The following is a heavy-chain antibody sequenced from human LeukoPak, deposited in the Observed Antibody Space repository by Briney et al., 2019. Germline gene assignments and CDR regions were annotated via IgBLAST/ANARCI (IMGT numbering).Heavy chain of an antibody. V-gene: IGHV4-34*01. Sequence: SETLSLTCAVYGGSFSGYYWSWIRQPPGKGLEWIGEINHSGSTNYNPSLKSRVTISVDTSKNQFSLKLSSVTAADTAVYYCARAKGSIVVVPAAITAFDIWGQGTMVTVSS. J-gene: IGHJ3*02. CDR3: ARAKGSIVVVPAAITAFDI. D-gene: IGHD2-2*02. CDR2: INHSGST. CDR1: GGSFSGYY.